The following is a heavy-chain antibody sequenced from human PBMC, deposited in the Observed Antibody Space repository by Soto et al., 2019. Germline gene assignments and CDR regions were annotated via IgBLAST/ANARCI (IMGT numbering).Heavy chain of an antibody. V-gene: IGHV4-31*03. D-gene: IGHD1-1*01. CDR3: VRGGAQDNDFGP. J-gene: IGHJ5*02. Sequence: QVQLQESGPGVVKPSQTLSLTCTVSGGTVDSGGYYWHWIRQHPGKGLEWIAYIFHSGSTHYNPSLXGXXTTSMDTSKNQFSLELSSVTAADTAVYYCVRGGAQDNDFGPWGQGTLVTVSS. CDR2: IFHSGST. CDR1: GGTVDSGGYY.